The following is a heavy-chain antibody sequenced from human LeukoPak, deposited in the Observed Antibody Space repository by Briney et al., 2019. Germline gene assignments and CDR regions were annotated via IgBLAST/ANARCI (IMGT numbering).Heavy chain of an antibody. CDR2: IYSGGST. J-gene: IGHJ5*02. CDR1: GFTVSSNY. D-gene: IGHD3-10*01. Sequence: GGSLRLSCAASGFTVSSNYMSWVRQAPGKGLEWVSVIYSGGSTYYADSVKGRFTISRDNSKNTLYLQMNSLRAEDTTVYYCAREYSMVRGVIIRGSNWFDPWGQGTLVTVSS. CDR3: AREYSMVRGVIIRGSNWFDP. V-gene: IGHV3-66*01.